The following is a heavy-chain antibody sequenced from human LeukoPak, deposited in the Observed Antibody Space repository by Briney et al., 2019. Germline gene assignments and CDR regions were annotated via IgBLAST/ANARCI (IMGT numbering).Heavy chain of an antibody. J-gene: IGHJ6*02. D-gene: IGHD3-9*01. Sequence: PGGSLRLSCVASGFTFSSYWMHWVRQDPRKGLVWVSRINGDGSNMNYADSVRGRFTISRDNAKNTLYLQMNTLRVEDTAVYYCARDLMDYDVSTGLHHYYMDVWGQGTTVTVSS. CDR3: ARDLMDYDVSTGLHHYYMDV. CDR1: GFTFSSYW. V-gene: IGHV3-74*01. CDR2: INGDGSNM.